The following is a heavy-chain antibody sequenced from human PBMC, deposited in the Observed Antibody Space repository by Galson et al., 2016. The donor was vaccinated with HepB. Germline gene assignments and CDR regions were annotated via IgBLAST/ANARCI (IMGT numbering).Heavy chain of an antibody. CDR3: ARLTTTRELAGYNWFDP. D-gene: IGHD6-13*01. CDR1: GDSIRSSPYY. V-gene: IGHV4-39*01. J-gene: IGHJ5*02. CDR2: IFYTGSA. Sequence: SETLSLTCIVSGDSIRSSPYYWGWVRQPPGKGLEWIGTIFYTGSADYNPSLKSRVTMSVDTSKNQFSLRLGSVTATDTAIYYCARLTTTRELAGYNWFDPWGRGTLVTVSS.